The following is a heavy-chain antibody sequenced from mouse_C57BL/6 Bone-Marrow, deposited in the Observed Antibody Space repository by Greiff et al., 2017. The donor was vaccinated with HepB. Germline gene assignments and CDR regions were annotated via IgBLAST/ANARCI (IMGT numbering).Heavy chain of an antibody. CDR2: IHPNSGST. V-gene: IGHV1-64*01. D-gene: IGHD1-1*01. Sequence: QVQLQQPGAELVKPGASVKLSCKASGYTFTSYWMHWVKQRPGQGLEWIGMIHPNSGSTNYNEKFKSKATLTVDKSSSTAYMQLSSLTSEDSAVYYCARGAVVARVYCDYPYYAMDYWGQGTSVTVSS. CDR1: GYTFTSYW. J-gene: IGHJ4*01. CDR3: ARGAVVARVYCDYPYYAMDY.